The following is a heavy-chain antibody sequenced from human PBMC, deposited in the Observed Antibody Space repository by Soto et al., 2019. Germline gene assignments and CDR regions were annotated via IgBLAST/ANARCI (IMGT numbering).Heavy chain of an antibody. J-gene: IGHJ5*02. CDR3: AKDVHAFVPHPQLYNWFGP. CDR1: GFTFSSYA. V-gene: IGHV3-23*01. Sequence: EVQLLESGGGLVQPGGSLRLSCAASGFTFSSYAMSWVRQAPGKGLEWVSAISGSGGSTYYADSVKGRFTISRDNSKNTLYLQMNSLSAEDTAVYYCAKDVHAFVPHPQLYNWFGPWGQGTLVTVSS. D-gene: IGHD2-2*01. CDR2: ISGSGGST.